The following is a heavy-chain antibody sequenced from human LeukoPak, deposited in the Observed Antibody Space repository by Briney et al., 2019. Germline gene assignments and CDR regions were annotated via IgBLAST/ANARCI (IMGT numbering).Heavy chain of an antibody. CDR2: INHSGST. J-gene: IGHJ5*02. V-gene: IGHV4-34*01. CDR1: GGSFSGYY. CDR3: ARDRGIIGTSAWFDP. Sequence: SETLSLTCAVYGGSFSGYYWSWIRQPPGKGLEWIGEINHSGSTYYNPSLKSRVTISVDRSKNQFSLKLSSVTAADTAVYYCARDRGIIGTSAWFDPWGQGTLVTVSS. D-gene: IGHD1-20*01.